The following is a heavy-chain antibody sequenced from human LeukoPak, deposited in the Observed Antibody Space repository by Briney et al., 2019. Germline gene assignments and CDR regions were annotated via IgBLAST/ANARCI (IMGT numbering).Heavy chain of an antibody. D-gene: IGHD6-19*01. CDR3: ARGRRGSGWPRYYYYYMDV. Sequence: SQTLSLTCAISGDSVSSNSAAWNWIRQSPSRGLEWLGRTYYRSKWYNDYAVSVKSQITINPDTSKNQFSLQLNSVTPEDTAVYYCARGRRGSGWPRYYYYYMDVWGKGTTVTVSS. V-gene: IGHV6-1*01. CDR1: GDSVSSNSAA. J-gene: IGHJ6*03. CDR2: TYYRSKWYN.